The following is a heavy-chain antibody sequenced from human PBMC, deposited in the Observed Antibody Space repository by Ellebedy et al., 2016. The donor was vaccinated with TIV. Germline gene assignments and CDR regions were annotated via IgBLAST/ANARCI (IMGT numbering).Heavy chain of an antibody. V-gene: IGHV5-51*01. CDR1: GYSFTSYW. CDR3: ARGSGYDYGDFTPVFDY. CDR2: IYTGDSDT. D-gene: IGHD4-17*01. J-gene: IGHJ4*02. Sequence: GESLKISCKGSGYSFTSYWIGWVRQVPGKGLEWMGIIYTGDSDTRYSPSFQGQVTISADNSNNTAYLQWSSRKASDTAMYYCARGSGYDYGDFTPVFDYWGQGTLVTVSS.